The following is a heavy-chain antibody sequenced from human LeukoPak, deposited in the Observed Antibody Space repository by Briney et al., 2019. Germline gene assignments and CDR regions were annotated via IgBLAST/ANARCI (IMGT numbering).Heavy chain of an antibody. CDR2: MSSSGGST. CDR3: AKDLPSGSYWRGDFDS. Sequence: GGSLRLSCAASGFTFSSYAMSWVRQASGKGLEWVSAMSSSGGSTYYADSVKGRFTISRDNSKNTLYLQMNSLRDEDTAVYYCAKDLPSGSYWRGDFDSWGQGTLVTVSS. CDR1: GFTFSSYA. J-gene: IGHJ4*02. D-gene: IGHD1-26*01. V-gene: IGHV3-23*01.